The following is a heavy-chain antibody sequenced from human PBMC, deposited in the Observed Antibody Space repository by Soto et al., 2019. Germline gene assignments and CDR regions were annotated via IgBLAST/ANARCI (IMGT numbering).Heavy chain of an antibody. CDR1: GYTFTNYG. Sequence: QVQLVQSGAEVKKPGASVKVSCKASGYTFTNYGISWVRQAPGQGLEWMGWISAYNGNTNYAQKFQGRVTMTTDTSASTAYMELRSLRSDDTAVYYCAGDSVYCSGGSCYPFDYWGQGTLVTVSS. V-gene: IGHV1-18*01. CDR3: AGDSVYCSGGSCYPFDY. J-gene: IGHJ4*02. CDR2: ISAYNGNT. D-gene: IGHD2-15*01.